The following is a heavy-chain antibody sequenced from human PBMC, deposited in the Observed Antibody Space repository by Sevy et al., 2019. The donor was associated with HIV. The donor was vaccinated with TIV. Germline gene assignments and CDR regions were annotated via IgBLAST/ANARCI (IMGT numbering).Heavy chain of an antibody. CDR1: GFTFSKYS. CDR2: LSFGCGEI. CDR3: AREGCTKPHDY. J-gene: IGHJ4*02. Sequence: GGSLRLSCAASGFTFSKYSMSWVRQPPGKGLEWVSTLSFGCGEINYADSVKGRFTISRANSKSSVFLQMNNLGPEETAVYYCAREGCTKPHDYWGQGTLVTVSS. V-gene: IGHV3-23*01. D-gene: IGHD2-8*01.